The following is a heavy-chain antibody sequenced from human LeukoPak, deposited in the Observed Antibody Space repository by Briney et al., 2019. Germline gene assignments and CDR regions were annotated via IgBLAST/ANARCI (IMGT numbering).Heavy chain of an antibody. Sequence: ASVKVSCKASGYAFNIYDINWVRQATGQGLEWMGWMNPDSGNTGFAQKFQGRVTMTRNTSITTAYMELSSLRFGDTAVYYCAVHLPGDYLDRWGQGTLVTVSS. CDR2: MNPDSGNT. J-gene: IGHJ4*02. CDR1: GYAFNIYD. V-gene: IGHV1-8*01. CDR3: AVHLPGDYLDR.